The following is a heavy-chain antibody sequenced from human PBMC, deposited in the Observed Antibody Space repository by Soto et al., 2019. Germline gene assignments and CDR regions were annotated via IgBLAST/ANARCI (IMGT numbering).Heavy chain of an antibody. J-gene: IGHJ4*02. Sequence: ASVKVSCKASGYTFTGYYMHWVRQAPGQGLEWMGWINPNSGGTNYAQKFQGRVTMTRDTSISTAYMELSRLRSDDTAVYYCARVFPVRSGYYYERGYWGQGTLVTVSS. D-gene: IGHD3-22*01. CDR3: ARVFPVRSGYYYERGY. V-gene: IGHV1-2*02. CDR2: INPNSGGT. CDR1: GYTFTGYY.